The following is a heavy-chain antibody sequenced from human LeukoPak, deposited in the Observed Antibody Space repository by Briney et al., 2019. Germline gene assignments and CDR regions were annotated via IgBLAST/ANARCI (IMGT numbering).Heavy chain of an antibody. V-gene: IGHV1-69*06. Sequence: SVKVSCKASGGTFSSYAIGWVRQAPGQGLEWMGGIIPIFGTANYAQKFQGRVTITADKSTSTAYMELSSLRSEDTAVYYCASQTLGYGWLASLQHWGQGTLVTVSS. CDR3: ASQTLGYGWLASLQH. J-gene: IGHJ1*01. CDR2: IIPIFGTA. D-gene: IGHD6-19*01. CDR1: GGTFSSYA.